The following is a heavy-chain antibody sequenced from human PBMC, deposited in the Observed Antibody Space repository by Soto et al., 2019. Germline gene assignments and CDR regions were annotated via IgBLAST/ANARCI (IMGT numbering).Heavy chain of an antibody. CDR1: GFTVSRYA. V-gene: IGHV3-23*01. Sequence: EVQLLESGGGLVQPGGSLRLSCATTGFTVSRYAMSWVRQAPGKGLEWLSGIGGSGGSTFYANSVKGRFTISRDDSKNTLYLQVNTRRAEDMAVYHCVERALEGYHCTRSTGCPFDHWGQGTLGTVSS. CDR3: VERALEGYHCTRSTGCPFDH. CDR2: IGGSGGST. D-gene: IGHD1-20*01. J-gene: IGHJ4*02.